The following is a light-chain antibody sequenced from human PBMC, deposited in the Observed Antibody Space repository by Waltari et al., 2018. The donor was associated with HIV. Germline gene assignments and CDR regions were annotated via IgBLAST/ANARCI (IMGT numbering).Light chain of an antibody. CDR3: CSCPRSGIRYV. CDR1: RSNVGSDDL. V-gene: IGLV2-23*02. J-gene: IGLJ1*01. CDR2: EVT. Sequence: QYALTQPASVSGSPGQSIPISCTGTRSNVGSDDLVLWYQPPPGEAPKLIIYEVTKRPSGVSNRFSGSKSGNTASLTISGLQAEDEADYYCCSCPRSGIRYVFGTGTKVTVL.